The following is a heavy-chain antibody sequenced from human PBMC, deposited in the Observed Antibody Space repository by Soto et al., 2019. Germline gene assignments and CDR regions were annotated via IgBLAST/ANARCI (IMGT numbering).Heavy chain of an antibody. V-gene: IGHV5-51*01. D-gene: IGHD3-9*01. CDR1: GYSFTSYW. CDR2: IYPADSDT. J-gene: IGHJ4*02. CDR3: ARPGETGSYSYFDY. Sequence: PGESLKISCNGSGYSFTSYWIGWVRQMPGKGLEWMGIIYPADSDTRYSPSFQGQVTISDDKSISTAYPQWSSLKAWDTAMYYCARPGETGSYSYFDYWGQGTLVTVSS.